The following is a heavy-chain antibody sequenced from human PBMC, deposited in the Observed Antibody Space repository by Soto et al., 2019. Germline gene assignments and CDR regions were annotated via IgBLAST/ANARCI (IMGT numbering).Heavy chain of an antibody. Sequence: EVQLVESGGGIVQPGGSLRLSSSVSGFTFSSHWMHWVRQAPGKGLVWVSRISTDGSRTTYADSVKGRVTISRDNAKNTLYLDMSSLRAEDTAVYYCARDMLGPRAFDYWGQGTLVTVSS. V-gene: IGHV3-74*01. CDR1: GFTFSSHW. D-gene: IGHD3-10*02. J-gene: IGHJ4*02. CDR2: ISTDGSRT. CDR3: ARDMLGPRAFDY.